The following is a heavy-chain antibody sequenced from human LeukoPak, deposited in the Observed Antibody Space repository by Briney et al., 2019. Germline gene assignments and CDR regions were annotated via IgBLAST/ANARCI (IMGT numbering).Heavy chain of an antibody. CDR3: AREVVVVPAAIPDAFDI. V-gene: IGHV1-69*05. CDR1: GGTFSSYA. Sequence: ASVKVSCKASGGTFSSYAISWVRQAPGQGLEWMGGIIPIFGTANYAQKFQGRVTITTDESTSTAYMELSSLRSEDTAVYYCAREVVVVPAAIPDAFDIWGQGTMVTVSS. D-gene: IGHD2-2*02. CDR2: IIPIFGTA. J-gene: IGHJ3*02.